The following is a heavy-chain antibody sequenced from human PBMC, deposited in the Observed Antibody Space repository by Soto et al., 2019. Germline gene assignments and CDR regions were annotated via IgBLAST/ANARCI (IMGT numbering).Heavy chain of an antibody. Sequence: SETLSLTCSVSGASFSSTPYFWGLILQPPWKGLEWIASSYYGGMTYYTTSLKSRVTISIDTSRSQFSLRLSSVTVADTAVSYCAAAPETYSPAGYYVNHFGTWGQGTLVTVSS. D-gene: IGHD3-22*01. V-gene: IGHV4-39*01. J-gene: IGHJ4*02. CDR3: AAAPETYSPAGYYVNHFGT. CDR1: GASFSSTPYF. CDR2: SYYGGMT.